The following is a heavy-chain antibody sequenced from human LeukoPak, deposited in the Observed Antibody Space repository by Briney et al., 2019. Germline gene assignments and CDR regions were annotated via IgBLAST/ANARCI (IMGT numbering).Heavy chain of an antibody. D-gene: IGHD5-24*01. V-gene: IGHV3-9*03. CDR1: GFTFSSYW. J-gene: IGHJ3*02. CDR3: VKGSSWMATISDAFDI. Sequence: PGGSLRLSCAASGFTFSSYWMSWVRQAPGKGLEWVSGISWNSGFIGYADSVKGRFTISRDNAKNSLYLQMNSLRAEDMALYYCVKGSSWMATISDAFDIWGQGTMVTVSS. CDR2: ISWNSGFI.